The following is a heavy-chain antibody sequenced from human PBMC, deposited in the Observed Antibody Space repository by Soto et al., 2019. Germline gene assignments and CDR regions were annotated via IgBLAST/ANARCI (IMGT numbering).Heavy chain of an antibody. Sequence: ASVKGSCKASGYTFNSYGISWVRQAPGQGLEWMGWISAYNGNTNYAQKLQGRVTMTTDTSTSTAYMELRSLRSDDTAVYYCARGPVAGTRSNWFDPWGQGTLVTVSS. V-gene: IGHV1-18*01. CDR2: ISAYNGNT. J-gene: IGHJ5*02. CDR1: GYTFNSYG. CDR3: ARGPVAGTRSNWFDP. D-gene: IGHD6-19*01.